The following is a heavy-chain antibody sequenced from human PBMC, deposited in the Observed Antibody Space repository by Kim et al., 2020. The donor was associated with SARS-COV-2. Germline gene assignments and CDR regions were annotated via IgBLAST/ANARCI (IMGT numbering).Heavy chain of an antibody. CDR3: ARGPNRYYFDY. Sequence: TNYNPPLHSRVTISVATSKNQFSLDLSSVTAADTAVYYCARGPNRYYFDYWGQGTLVTVSS. V-gene: IGHV4-59*09. CDR2: T. J-gene: IGHJ4*02.